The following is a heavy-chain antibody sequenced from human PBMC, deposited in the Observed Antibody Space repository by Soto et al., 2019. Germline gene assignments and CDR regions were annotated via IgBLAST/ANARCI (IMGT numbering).Heavy chain of an antibody. CDR2: INPSGGST. Sequence: ASVKVSCTASGYTFTSYYMHWVRQAPGQGLEWMGIINPSGGSTNYAQKFQGRVTITADESTSTAYMELSSLRSEDTAVYYCARWIQLSYFDLWGRGTLVTVSS. J-gene: IGHJ2*01. V-gene: IGHV1-46*01. CDR1: GYTFTSYY. CDR3: ARWIQLSYFDL. D-gene: IGHD5-18*01.